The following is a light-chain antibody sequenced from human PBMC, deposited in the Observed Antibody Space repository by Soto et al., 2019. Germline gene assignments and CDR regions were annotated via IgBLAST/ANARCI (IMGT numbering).Light chain of an antibody. V-gene: IGKV1-5*03. CDR1: QSISDW. CDR3: QQYNGYSRA. J-gene: IGKJ1*01. CDR2: RAS. Sequence: DIQMTQSTSTLSASIGDRVTITCRASQSISDWLAWYQQKPGKAPKLLIYRASNLQSGVPSRFSGIGSGTEFTLTISSQQPDDLATYYCQQYNGYSRAFGQGTKVEIK.